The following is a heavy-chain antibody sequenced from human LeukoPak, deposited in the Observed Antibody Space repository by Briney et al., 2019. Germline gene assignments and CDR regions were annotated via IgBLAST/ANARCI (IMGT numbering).Heavy chain of an antibody. Sequence: GGSLRLSCAASGFTFRSYWMSWVRQAPGKGLEWVANIKQDGSEKYYVDSVKGRFTISRDNAKNSLYLQMNSLRAEDTAVYYCARDQPPPWVVVTATPYYFDYWGQGTLVTVSS. CDR3: ARDQPPPWVVVTATPYYFDY. V-gene: IGHV3-7*01. CDR2: IKQDGSEK. CDR1: GFTFRSYW. D-gene: IGHD2-21*02. J-gene: IGHJ4*02.